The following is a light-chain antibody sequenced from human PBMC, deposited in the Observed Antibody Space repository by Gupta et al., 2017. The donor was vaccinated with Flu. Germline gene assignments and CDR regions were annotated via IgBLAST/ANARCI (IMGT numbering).Light chain of an antibody. Sequence: TISCTGTSSDVGGENYGSWYQQHTGKAPKLMIYEVSNRPSGVSNRFSGSKSGNTASLTISGLQAEDEADYYCSSYTSSSTPSWVFGGGTKLTVL. J-gene: IGLJ3*02. CDR3: SSYTSSSTPSWV. CDR1: SSDVGGENY. V-gene: IGLV2-14*01. CDR2: EVS.